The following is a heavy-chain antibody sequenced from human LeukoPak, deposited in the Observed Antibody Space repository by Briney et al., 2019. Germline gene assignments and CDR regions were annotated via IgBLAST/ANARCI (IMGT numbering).Heavy chain of an antibody. V-gene: IGHV3-48*03. J-gene: IGHJ4*02. CDR1: GFTFSSYE. CDR3: GRLFDYEAH. Sequence: GSLRLSCAASGFTFSSYEMNWVRQAPGKGLEWVSYISSSVSTKYYADSVKGRFTISRDNAKNSLYLQMNSLRAEDTAVYYCGRLFDYEAHWGQGTLVPVFS. CDR2: ISSSVSTK. D-gene: IGHD4-17*01.